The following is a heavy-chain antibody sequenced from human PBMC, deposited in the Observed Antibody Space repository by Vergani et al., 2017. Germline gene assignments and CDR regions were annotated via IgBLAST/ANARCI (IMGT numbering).Heavy chain of an antibody. J-gene: IGHJ4*02. CDR2: IGTAGDT. Sequence: EVQLVESGGGLVQPGGSLRLSCAASGFTFSSYDMHWVRQATGKGLECVSAIGTAGDTYYPVSVKGRFTISRENAKNSLYLQMNSLRAGDTAIYYCARAVSTTVGDPPGYWGQGTLVTVSS. V-gene: IGHV3-13*01. CDR1: GFTFSSYD. CDR3: ARAVSTTVGDPPGY. D-gene: IGHD4-23*01.